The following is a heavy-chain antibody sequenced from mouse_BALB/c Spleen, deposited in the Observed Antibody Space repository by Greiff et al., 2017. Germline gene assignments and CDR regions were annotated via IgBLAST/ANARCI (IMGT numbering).Heavy chain of an antibody. Sequence: EVQVVESGGGLVKPGGSLKLSCAASGFTFSSYTMSWVRQTPEKRLEWVATISSGGSYTYYPDSVKGRFTISRDNAKNTLYLQMSSLKSEDTAMYYYTRENYGKRVDYWGQGTPLTVSS. J-gene: IGHJ2*01. CDR2: ISSGGSYT. V-gene: IGHV5-6-4*01. D-gene: IGHD2-1*01. CDR3: TRENYGKRVDY. CDR1: GFTFSSYT.